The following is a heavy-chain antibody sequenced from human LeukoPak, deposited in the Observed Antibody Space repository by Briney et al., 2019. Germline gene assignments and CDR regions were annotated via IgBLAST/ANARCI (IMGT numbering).Heavy chain of an antibody. J-gene: IGHJ4*02. CDR3: AKALFSSYGDYAGFDY. CDR2: ISYDGSNK. Sequence: KAGGSLRLPCAASGFTFSSYAMHWVRQAPGKGLEWVAVISYDGSNKYYADSVKGRFTISRDNSKNTLYLQMNSLRADDTAVYYCAKALFSSYGDYAGFDYWGQGTLVTVSS. D-gene: IGHD4-17*01. CDR1: GFTFSSYA. V-gene: IGHV3-30*04.